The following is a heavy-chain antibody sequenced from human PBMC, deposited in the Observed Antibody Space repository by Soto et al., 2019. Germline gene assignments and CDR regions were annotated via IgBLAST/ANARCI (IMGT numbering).Heavy chain of an antibody. CDR3: ATNGGYYDSSGPKYFQY. CDR1: GGSISSGGYY. CDR2: IYYSGST. D-gene: IGHD3-22*01. V-gene: IGHV4-31*03. J-gene: IGHJ1*01. Sequence: PSETLSLTCTVSGGSISSGGYYWSWIRQHPGKGLECIGYIYYSGSTNYNPSLKSRVTISVDTSKNQFSLKLSSVTAADTAVYYCATNGGYYDSSGPKYFQYWGQGTLVTVSS.